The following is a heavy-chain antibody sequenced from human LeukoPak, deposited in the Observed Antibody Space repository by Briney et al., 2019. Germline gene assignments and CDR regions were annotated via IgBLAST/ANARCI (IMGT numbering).Heavy chain of an antibody. D-gene: IGHD3-10*01. V-gene: IGHV4-31*03. CDR1: ADSLSSCGHY. Sequence: TSSETLSLTCTVSADSLSSCGHYWAWIRQFPGKGLESIGFIHHSGRSRHNPSLKDRVAISVDTSRKQFALKLSSVTAADTAMYYCARGGNRFGGFYFDYWGQGIQVIVSS. CDR3: ARGGNRFGGFYFDY. J-gene: IGHJ4*02. CDR2: IHHSGRS.